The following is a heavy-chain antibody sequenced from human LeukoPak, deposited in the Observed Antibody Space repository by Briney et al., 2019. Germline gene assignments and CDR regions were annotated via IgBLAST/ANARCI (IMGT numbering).Heavy chain of an antibody. CDR2: IWYGGSNK. D-gene: IGHD6-13*01. V-gene: IGHV3-33*01. CDR3: ARELAAGGENQEFDY. CDR1: GFTFTSYG. Sequence: GGSLRLSCAASGFTFTSYGIHWVRQAPGKGLEWVAVIWYGGSNKYYAESVKGRFAVSRDSSKNTVYLQMNSLRVEDTAIYYCARELAAGGENQEFDYWGQGTLVTVSS. J-gene: IGHJ4*02.